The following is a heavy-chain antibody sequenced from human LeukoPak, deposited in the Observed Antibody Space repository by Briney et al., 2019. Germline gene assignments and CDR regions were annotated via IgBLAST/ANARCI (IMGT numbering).Heavy chain of an antibody. Sequence: PSETLSLTCAVSGGSFRNINWWSWVRQSPGKGLEWIGESYHSGDTNYNPSLKSRVTISIDKSKNQFSLKLTSVTAADTAVYFCARIGYCTSTSCYGGYYFDYWGQGTLVTVSS. CDR2: SYHSGDT. CDR3: ARIGYCTSTSCYGGYYFDY. D-gene: IGHD2-2*01. J-gene: IGHJ4*02. CDR1: GGSFRNINW. V-gene: IGHV4-4*02.